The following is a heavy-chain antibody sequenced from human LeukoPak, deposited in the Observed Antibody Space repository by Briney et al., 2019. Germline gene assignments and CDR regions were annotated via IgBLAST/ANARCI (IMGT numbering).Heavy chain of an antibody. CDR1: GYTFTGYY. Sequence: AASVKVSCKASGYTFTGYYMHWVRQAPGQGLEWMGWINPNSGGTNYAQKFQGRVTMTRDTSISTAYMELSRLRSDDTAVYYCARVTMVRGVIGDWGQGTLVTVSS. J-gene: IGHJ4*02. CDR3: ARVTMVRGVIGD. D-gene: IGHD3-10*01. V-gene: IGHV1-2*02. CDR2: INPNSGGT.